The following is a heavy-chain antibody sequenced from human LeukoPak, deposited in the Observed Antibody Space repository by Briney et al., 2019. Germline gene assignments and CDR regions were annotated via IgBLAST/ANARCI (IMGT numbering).Heavy chain of an antibody. J-gene: IGHJ6*04. D-gene: IGHD6-13*01. CDR1: GFTFNSYW. Sequence: PGGSLRLSCAASGFTFNSYWMSWVRQAPGKGLEWVANIKQDGSEKYYVDSVKGRFTISRDNAKNSLYLQMNSLRAEDTAVYYCARSSAAAGTAFNYYYYGMDVWGKGTTVTVSS. CDR3: ARSSAAAGTAFNYYYYGMDV. CDR2: IKQDGSEK. V-gene: IGHV3-7*03.